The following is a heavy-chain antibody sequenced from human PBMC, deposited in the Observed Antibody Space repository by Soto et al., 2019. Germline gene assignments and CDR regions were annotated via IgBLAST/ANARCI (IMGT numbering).Heavy chain of an antibody. CDR1: GFPFSDYY. CDR3: ARRRPTGYYNY. D-gene: IGHD3-9*01. CDR2: ISSSSSDT. Sequence: QVQLVESGGDLVKPGGSRRLSCAASGFPFSDYYMSWIRQAPGKGLEWVSSISSSSSDTNYAQSVKGRFTISRDNAKNSLHLQMNSLRAEDTAVYYCARRRPTGYYNYWGQGTLVTVSA. V-gene: IGHV3-11*05. J-gene: IGHJ4*02.